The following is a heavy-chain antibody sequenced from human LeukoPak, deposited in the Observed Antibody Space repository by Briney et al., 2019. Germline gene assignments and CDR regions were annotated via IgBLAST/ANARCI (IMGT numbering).Heavy chain of an antibody. J-gene: IGHJ1*01. CDR3: ARGSWMADYIQH. Sequence: PSQTLSLTCAVYGGSFSGYYRSWIRQPPGKGLEWIGEINQSGSTNYNPSLKSRVTISVDTSKNQFSLKLSSVTAADTAVYYCARGSWMADYIQHWGQGTLVTVSS. D-gene: IGHD2-2*03. CDR1: GGSFSGYY. CDR2: INQSGST. V-gene: IGHV4-34*01.